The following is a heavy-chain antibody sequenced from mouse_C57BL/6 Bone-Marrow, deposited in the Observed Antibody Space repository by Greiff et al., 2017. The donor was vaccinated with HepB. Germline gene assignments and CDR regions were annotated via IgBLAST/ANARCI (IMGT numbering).Heavy chain of an antibody. CDR1: GYTFTSYW. CDR3: ANSNYRRGAMDY. CDR2: ITPSSGYT. V-gene: IGHV1-7*01. D-gene: IGHD2-5*01. J-gene: IGHJ4*01. Sequence: QVHVKQSGAELAKPGASVKLSCKASGYTFTSYWMHWVKQRPGQGLEWIGYITPSSGYTKYNQKFKDKATLTSDKSSSTAYMQLSSLTYEDSAVYYCANSNYRRGAMDYWGQGTSVTVSS.